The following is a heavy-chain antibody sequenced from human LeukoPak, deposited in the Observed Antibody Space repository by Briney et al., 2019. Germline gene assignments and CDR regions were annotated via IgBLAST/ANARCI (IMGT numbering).Heavy chain of an antibody. J-gene: IGHJ4*02. Sequence: GESLKISCKGSGYSFSNYWIGWVRQMPGKGLEWMGIIYPSDSDTRYSPSFQGQVTISADKSISTAYLQWSSLKASDTAMYYCARQYYYGSGSYYFDYWGQGTLVTVSS. CDR1: GYSFSNYW. CDR2: IYPSDSDT. V-gene: IGHV5-51*01. CDR3: ARQYYYGSGSYYFDY. D-gene: IGHD3-10*01.